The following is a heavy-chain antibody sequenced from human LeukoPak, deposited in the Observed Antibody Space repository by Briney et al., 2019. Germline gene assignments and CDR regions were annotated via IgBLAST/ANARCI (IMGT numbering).Heavy chain of an antibody. CDR2: IIPILGIA. CDR1: GGTFSSYA. D-gene: IGHD3-10*01. J-gene: IGHJ4*02. V-gene: IGHV1-69*04. Sequence: GASVKVSCKASGGTFSSYAISWVRQAPGQGLEWMGRIIPILGIANYAQKFQGRVTITADKSTSTAYMELSSLRSEDTAVYYCARSAMVRGVILSPHDYWGQGTLVTVSS. CDR3: ARSAMVRGVILSPHDY.